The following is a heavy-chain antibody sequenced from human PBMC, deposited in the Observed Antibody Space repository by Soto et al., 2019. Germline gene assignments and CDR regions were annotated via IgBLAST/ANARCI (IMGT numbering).Heavy chain of an antibody. Sequence: PSETLSLTCAVSGYSISSGYYWGWIRQPPGKGLEWIGSIYHSGSTYYNPSLKSRVTISVDTSKNQFSLKLSSVTAADTAVYYCARENLVQWELLPHQFDYWGQGTLVTVSS. CDR3: ARENLVQWELLPHQFDY. V-gene: IGHV4-38-2*02. CDR2: IYHSGST. D-gene: IGHD1-26*01. J-gene: IGHJ4*02. CDR1: GYSISSGYY.